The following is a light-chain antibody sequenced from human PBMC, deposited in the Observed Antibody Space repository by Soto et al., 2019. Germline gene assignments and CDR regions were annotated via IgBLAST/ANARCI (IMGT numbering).Light chain of an antibody. CDR2: AAS. Sequence: AIRMTQSPSSLSASTGDRVTITCRASQGISSYLAWYQQKPGKAPKLLIYAASTLRSGVPSRFTGSGSGTDFTLTISSLQPEDFATYYCQQADSFPLTFGGGTKVDIK. CDR1: QGISSY. J-gene: IGKJ4*01. CDR3: QQADSFPLT. V-gene: IGKV1-8*01.